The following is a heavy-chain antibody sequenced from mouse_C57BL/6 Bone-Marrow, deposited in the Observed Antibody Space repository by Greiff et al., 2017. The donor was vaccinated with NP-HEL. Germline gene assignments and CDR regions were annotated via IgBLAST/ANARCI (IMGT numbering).Heavy chain of an antibody. CDR3: ARGGAVPSDV. CDR1: GYTFTSYG. D-gene: IGHD6-1*01. V-gene: IGHV1-81*01. Sequence: QVHVKQSGAELARPGASVKLSCKASGYTFTSYGISWVKQRTGQGLEWIGEIYPRSGNTYYNEKFKGKATLTADKSSSTAYMELRSLTSEDSAVYFCARGGAVPSDVWGTGTTVTVSS. CDR2: IYPRSGNT. J-gene: IGHJ1*03.